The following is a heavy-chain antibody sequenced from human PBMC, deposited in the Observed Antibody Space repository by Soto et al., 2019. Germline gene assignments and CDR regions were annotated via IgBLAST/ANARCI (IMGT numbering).Heavy chain of an antibody. Sequence: EGSLILSCAASGFTFSSYSMHWVRQAPGKGLEWVAVISYDGSNKYYADSVKGRFTISRDNSKNTLYLQMNSLRAEDTAVYYCARGERRFLEWLPNNYYYYGMDVWGQGTTVTVSS. J-gene: IGHJ6*02. D-gene: IGHD3-3*01. V-gene: IGHV3-30-3*01. CDR1: GFTFSSYS. CDR2: ISYDGSNK. CDR3: ARGERRFLEWLPNNYYYYGMDV.